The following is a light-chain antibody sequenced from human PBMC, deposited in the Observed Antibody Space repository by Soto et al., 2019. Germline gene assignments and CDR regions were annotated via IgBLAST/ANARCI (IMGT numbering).Light chain of an antibody. J-gene: IGKJ4*01. CDR2: DAS. Sequence: IDLTHSPATISLSPCERATLSVRASQSVRSSLAWYQQKPGQAPRLLIYDASSRATGIPDRFSGGGSGTDFTLTISRLEREDFAVYYCHQFSSYPLTFGGGTKVDNK. V-gene: IGKV3-11*01. CDR3: HQFSSYPLT. CDR1: QSVRSS.